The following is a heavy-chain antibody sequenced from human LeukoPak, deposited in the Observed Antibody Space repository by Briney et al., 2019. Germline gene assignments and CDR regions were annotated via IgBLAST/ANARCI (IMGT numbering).Heavy chain of an antibody. Sequence: PSETLSLTCIVSGGSTSNYYWSWIRQPPGKGLEWIGYIYYSGSTNYNPSLKSRVTISVDTSKNQFSLKLSSVTAADTAVYYCARMGYCSGGSCYRYYYYYMDVWGKGTTVTISS. CDR2: IYYSGST. V-gene: IGHV4-59*01. CDR1: GGSTSNYY. J-gene: IGHJ6*03. D-gene: IGHD2-15*01. CDR3: ARMGYCSGGSCYRYYYYYMDV.